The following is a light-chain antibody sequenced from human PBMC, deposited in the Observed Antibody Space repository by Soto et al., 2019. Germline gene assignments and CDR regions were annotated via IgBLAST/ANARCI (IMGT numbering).Light chain of an antibody. Sequence: IVLTQSPATLSLSPGERATLSCRASQSVSSYLAWYQQKPGQAPRLLIYDASNRATGIPARFSGSGSGTEFTLTISSLQSEDFAVYFCQQYYSWPPLTFGGGTKVDIK. V-gene: IGKV3-11*01. CDR1: QSVSSY. CDR3: QQYYSWPPLT. CDR2: DAS. J-gene: IGKJ4*01.